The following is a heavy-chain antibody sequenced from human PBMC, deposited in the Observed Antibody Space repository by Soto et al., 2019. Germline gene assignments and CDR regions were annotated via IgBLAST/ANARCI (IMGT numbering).Heavy chain of an antibody. J-gene: IGHJ5*02. CDR1: GGSVSNKTYY. CDR2: VYYSGTT. V-gene: IGHV4-61*01. Sequence: SETLSLTCSVSGGSVSNKTYYWSWIRQPPGKRLEWIGYVYYSGTTNYNPSLKSRVTISVDTSKNQFSLKLSSVTAADTAVYYCARVARSSSPGVNWFDPWGQGTLVTVSS. CDR3: ARVARSSSPGVNWFDP. D-gene: IGHD6-6*01.